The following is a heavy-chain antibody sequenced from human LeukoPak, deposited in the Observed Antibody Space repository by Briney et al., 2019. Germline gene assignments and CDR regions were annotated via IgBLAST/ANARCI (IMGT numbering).Heavy chain of an antibody. CDR3: ARDPGWSDAFDI. CDR2: INPNSGGT. J-gene: IGHJ3*02. V-gene: IGHV1-2*02. Sequence: ASVKVSCKGSGYTFTGYHVHWVRLIPGQGLEWLGWINPNSGGTNYAQKFQGRVTMTRDTSISTAYMELSRLRSDDTAVYYCARDPGWSDAFDIWGQGTMVTVSS. D-gene: IGHD3-3*01. CDR1: GYTFTGYH.